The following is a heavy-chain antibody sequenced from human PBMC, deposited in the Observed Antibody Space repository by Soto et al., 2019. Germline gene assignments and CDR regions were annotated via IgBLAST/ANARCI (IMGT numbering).Heavy chain of an antibody. CDR3: AKAPPADCSSTSCPSS. Sequence: EVQLLESGGGLVQPGGSLRLSCAASGFTFSSYAMSWVRQAPGKGLEWVSAISGSGGSTYYADSVKGRFTISRDNSKNTLYLQMNSLRAEDTAVYYCAKAPPADCSSTSCPSSWGQGTLVTVYS. V-gene: IGHV3-23*01. D-gene: IGHD2-2*01. CDR1: GFTFSSYA. J-gene: IGHJ4*02. CDR2: ISGSGGST.